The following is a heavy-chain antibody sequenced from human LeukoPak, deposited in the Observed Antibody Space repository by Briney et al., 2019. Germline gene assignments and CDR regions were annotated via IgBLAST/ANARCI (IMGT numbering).Heavy chain of an antibody. V-gene: IGHV3-48*04. J-gene: IGHJ4*02. CDR3: ATDSPETAAFDY. D-gene: IGHD1-1*01. CDR1: GFSFSTYS. Sequence: GGSLRLSCTASGFSFSTYSMNWVRQAPGKGLEWVSYIVGSSSNIYYADSVKGRFTISRDNAKNSLYLQMDSLRAEDTAVYYCATDSPETAAFDYWGQGTLVTVSS. CDR2: IVGSSSNI.